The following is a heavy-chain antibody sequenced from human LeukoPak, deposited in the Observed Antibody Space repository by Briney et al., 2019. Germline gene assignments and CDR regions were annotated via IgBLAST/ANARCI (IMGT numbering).Heavy chain of an antibody. CDR2: ISSGAVST. Sequence: GGSLRLSYAASGFTFNNYVMSWVRQAPGKGLEWVSGISSGAVSTYYADSVKGRFTISRDNSKATLFLQMNSLRVDDSAVYYCARSFGLDYWGQGALVTVSS. CDR3: ARSFGLDY. V-gene: IGHV3-23*01. J-gene: IGHJ4*02. D-gene: IGHD2/OR15-2a*01. CDR1: GFTFNNYV.